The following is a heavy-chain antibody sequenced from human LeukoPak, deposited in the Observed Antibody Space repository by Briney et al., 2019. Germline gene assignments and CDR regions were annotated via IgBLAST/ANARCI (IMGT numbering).Heavy chain of an antibody. CDR1: GFTFSNAW. V-gene: IGHV3-23*01. CDR3: AKDLGGGDFDY. D-gene: IGHD4-23*01. Sequence: GGSLRLSCAASGFTFSNAWMSWVRQAPGKGLEWVSAISGSGGSTYYADSVKGRFTNSRDNSKNTLYLQMNSLRAEDTAVYYCAKDLGGGDFDYWGQGTLVTVSS. J-gene: IGHJ4*02. CDR2: ISGSGGST.